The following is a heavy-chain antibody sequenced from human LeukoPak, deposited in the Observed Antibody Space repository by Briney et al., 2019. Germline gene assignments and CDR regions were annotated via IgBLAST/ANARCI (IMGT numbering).Heavy chain of an antibody. D-gene: IGHD6-13*01. CDR2: INHSGST. V-gene: IGHV4-34*01. J-gene: IGHJ4*02. CDR3: ARGIAAAGKPLGY. CDR1: GGSFSGYY. Sequence: SETLSLTCAVYGGSFSGYYWSWIRQPPGEGLEWIGEINHSGSTNYNPSLKSRVTISVDTSKNQFSLKLSSVTAADTAVYYCARGIAAAGKPLGYWGQGTLVTVSS.